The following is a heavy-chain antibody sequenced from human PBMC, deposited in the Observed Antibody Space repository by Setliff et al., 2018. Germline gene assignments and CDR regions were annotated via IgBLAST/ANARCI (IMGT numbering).Heavy chain of an antibody. Sequence: ASVKVSCKASGYTFTGYYIHWVRQAPGQGLEWMGWINPNSGGTRCAQKFQGRVTMTRDTSISTVYMELSRLRSDDTAVYFCARDGDILTAYYIYYYYMDVWGEGTTVTVSS. V-gene: IGHV1-2*02. J-gene: IGHJ6*03. CDR3: ARDGDILTAYYIYYYYMDV. CDR1: GYTFTGYY. CDR2: INPNSGGT. D-gene: IGHD3-9*01.